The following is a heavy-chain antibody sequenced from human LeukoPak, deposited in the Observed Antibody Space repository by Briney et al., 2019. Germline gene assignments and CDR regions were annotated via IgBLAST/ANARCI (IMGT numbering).Heavy chain of an antibody. CDR3: AKATKDYGDYFDY. CDR1: GFTFFNYW. V-gene: IGHV3-30*02. CDR2: IRYDESKI. Sequence: GGSLRLSCAASGFTFFNYWMSWVRQTPGKGLEWVAFIRYDESKIYYADSVKGRFTISRDNSKNTLYLQMNSLRVEDTAVYYCAKATKDYGDYFDYWGQGTLVTVSS. J-gene: IGHJ4*02. D-gene: IGHD4-17*01.